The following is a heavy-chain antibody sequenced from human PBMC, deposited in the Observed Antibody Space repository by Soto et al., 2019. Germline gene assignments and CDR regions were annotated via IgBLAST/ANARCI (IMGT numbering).Heavy chain of an antibody. CDR3: AREYPDCSSTSCLNWFDP. CDR2: IYYSGST. CDR1: GGSISSGGYY. V-gene: IGHV4-31*03. Sequence: QVQLQESGPGLVKPSQTLSLTCTVSGGSISSGGYYWSWIRQHPGKGLEWIGYIYYSGSTYYNPSLKSRVTRSVDTSKNQFSLKLSSVTAADTAVYYCAREYPDCSSTSCLNWFDPWCQGTLVTVSS. D-gene: IGHD2-2*01. J-gene: IGHJ5*02.